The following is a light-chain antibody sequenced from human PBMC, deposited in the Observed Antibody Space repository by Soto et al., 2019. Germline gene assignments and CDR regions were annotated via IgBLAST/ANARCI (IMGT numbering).Light chain of an antibody. Sequence: QSALTQPASVSGSPGQSITISCTGTSSDVGGYKYVSWYQQHPGKAPKLMIYDVSNRPSGVSNRFSGSKSGNTASLTISGLQAEDEADYYCSSYTSSSTLRVFGGETKLTVL. J-gene: IGLJ2*01. CDR3: SSYTSSSTLRV. CDR1: SSDVGGYKY. V-gene: IGLV2-14*01. CDR2: DVS.